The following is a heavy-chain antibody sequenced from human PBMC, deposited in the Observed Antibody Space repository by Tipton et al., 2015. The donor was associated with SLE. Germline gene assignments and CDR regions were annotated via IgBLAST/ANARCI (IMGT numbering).Heavy chain of an antibody. CDR3: AREAGGGMDV. Sequence: TLSLTCTVSGGSISSYYWSWIRQPPGKGLEWIGYIYYSGSTNYNPSLKSRVTISVDTSKNQFSLKLSSVTAADTAVYYCAREAGGGMDVWGQGTAVTVSS. D-gene: IGHD3-10*01. CDR2: IYYSGST. J-gene: IGHJ6*02. V-gene: IGHV4-59*01. CDR1: GGSISSYY.